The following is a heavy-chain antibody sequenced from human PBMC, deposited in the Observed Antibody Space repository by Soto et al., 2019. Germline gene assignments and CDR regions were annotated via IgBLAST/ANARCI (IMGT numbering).Heavy chain of an antibody. D-gene: IGHD1-7*01. Sequence: GASVKVSCKASGGTFNSYAISWVRQAPGQGLEWMGGIIPIFGTANYAQKFQGRVTITADESTSTAYMELSSLRSEDTAVYYCARGGLQLELRYDDYFDFWGQGTLVTVSS. CDR3: ARGGLQLELRYDDYFDF. CDR2: IIPIFGTA. V-gene: IGHV1-69*13. J-gene: IGHJ4*02. CDR1: GGTFNSYA.